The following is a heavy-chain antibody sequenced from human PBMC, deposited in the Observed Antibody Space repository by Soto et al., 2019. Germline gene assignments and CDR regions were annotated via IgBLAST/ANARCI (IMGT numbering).Heavy chain of an antibody. V-gene: IGHV3-33*01. CDR2: IWYDGSNK. J-gene: IGHJ3*02. Sequence: QVQLVESGGGVVQPGRSLRLSCAASGFTFSSYGMHWVRQAPGKGLEWVAVIWYDGSNKYYADSVKGRFTISRDNSKNTLYLQMNSLRAEDTAVYYCARDTTTGGAFDIWGQETMVTVSS. CDR1: GFTFSSYG. D-gene: IGHD1-1*01. CDR3: ARDTTTGGAFDI.